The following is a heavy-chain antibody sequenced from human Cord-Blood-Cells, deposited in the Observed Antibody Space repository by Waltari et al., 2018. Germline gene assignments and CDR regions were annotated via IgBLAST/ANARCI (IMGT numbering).Heavy chain of an antibody. V-gene: IGHV3-7*01. CDR2: IKQDGSEK. Sequence: EVQLVESGGGLVQPGGSLRLSCAASGCTFSSYWISWVRQAPGKGLEWVANIKQDGSEKYYVDSVKGRFTISRDNAKNSLYLQMNSLRAEDTAVYYCAREGNWGGAFDIWGQGTMVTVSS. CDR3: AREGNWGGAFDI. D-gene: IGHD7-27*01. J-gene: IGHJ3*02. CDR1: GCTFSSYW.